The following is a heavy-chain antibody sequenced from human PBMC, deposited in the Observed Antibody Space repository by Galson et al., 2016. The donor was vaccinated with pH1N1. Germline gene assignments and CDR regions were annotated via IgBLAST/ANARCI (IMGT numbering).Heavy chain of an antibody. CDR1: GFSVSSSGMG. Sequence: PALVKPTQTLTLTCNFSGFSVSSSGMGVGWIRQPPGKALEWLAVIYWDDDKRYSPSLKSRLTITKDTSKNQVVLKMTNMDPADTATYYCAHREVMITNAFDFWGKGQWSPSPQ. D-gene: IGHD3-16*01. CDR3: AHREVMITNAFDF. J-gene: IGHJ3*01. CDR2: IYWDDDK. V-gene: IGHV2-5*02.